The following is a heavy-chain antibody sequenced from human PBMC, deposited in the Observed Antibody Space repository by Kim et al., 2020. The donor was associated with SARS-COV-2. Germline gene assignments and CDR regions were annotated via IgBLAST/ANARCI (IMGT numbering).Heavy chain of an antibody. CDR3: AKDNGLYSSGSYPLDY. Sequence: SVKGRFTISRDNAKNSLYLQMNSLRVEDTALYYCAKDNGLYSSGSYPLDYWGQGTLVTVSS. V-gene: IGHV3-9*01. J-gene: IGHJ4*02. D-gene: IGHD3-10*01.